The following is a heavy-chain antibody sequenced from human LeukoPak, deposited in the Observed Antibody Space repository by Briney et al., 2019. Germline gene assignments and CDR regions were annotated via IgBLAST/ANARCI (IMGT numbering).Heavy chain of an antibody. D-gene: IGHD4-17*01. Sequence: QAGGSLRLSCVASEFTFSSYGMHWVRQAPGKGLEWVAVILYDGSNKYNADSVKGRFTISRDTSKNTLYLQMSSLRPEDTAVYYCAKAWRAYGDYHTFDIWGQGTMVTVSS. CDR3: AKAWRAYGDYHTFDI. V-gene: IGHV3-30*18. CDR2: ILYDGSNK. J-gene: IGHJ3*02. CDR1: EFTFSSYG.